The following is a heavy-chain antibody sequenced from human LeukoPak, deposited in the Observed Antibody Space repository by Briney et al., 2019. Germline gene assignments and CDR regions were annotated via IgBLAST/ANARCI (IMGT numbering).Heavy chain of an antibody. J-gene: IGHJ4*02. Sequence: PGGSLRLSCAASGFTFSDYYMSWIRQAPGKGLEWVSYISSSGSTIFYADSVKGRFTISRDNAKNSLYLQMNSLRAEDTALYYCARDGAVKWHRGIDYFDYWGQGTLVTVSS. V-gene: IGHV3-11*04. CDR3: ARDGAVKWHRGIDYFDY. CDR2: ISSSGSTI. CDR1: GFTFSDYY. D-gene: IGHD3-16*01.